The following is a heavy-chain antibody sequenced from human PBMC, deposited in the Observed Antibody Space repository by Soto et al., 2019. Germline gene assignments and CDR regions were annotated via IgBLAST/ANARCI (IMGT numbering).Heavy chain of an antibody. V-gene: IGHV3-23*01. D-gene: IGHD2-21*02. CDR2: ISGSGGST. CDR3: AKRVRYCGGDCYPIFDY. CDR1: GFTFSSYA. J-gene: IGHJ4*02. Sequence: EVQLLESGGGLVQPGGSLRLSCAASGFTFSSYAMSWVRQAPGKGLEWVSAISGSGGSTYYADSVKGRFTISRDNSKNTLYLQMNSLRAEDTAVYYCAKRVRYCGGDCYPIFDYWGQGTLVTVSS.